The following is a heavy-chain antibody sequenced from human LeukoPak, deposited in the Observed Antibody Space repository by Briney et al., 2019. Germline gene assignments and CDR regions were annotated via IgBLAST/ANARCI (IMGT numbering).Heavy chain of an antibody. CDR1: GFTVSSNY. CDR2: IYRDGST. D-gene: IGHD1-26*01. V-gene: IGHV3-53*01. J-gene: IGHJ6*02. Sequence: GGSLRLSCAASGFTVSSNYMSWVRQAPGKGLEWVSVIYRDGSTNYADSVKGRFTISRDNSKNTLYLQMNSLRDEDTAVYYCASKVRAGGGMDVWGQGTTVTVSS. CDR3: ASKVRAGGGMDV.